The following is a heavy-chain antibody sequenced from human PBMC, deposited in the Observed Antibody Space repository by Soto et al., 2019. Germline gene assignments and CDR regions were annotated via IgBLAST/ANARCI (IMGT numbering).Heavy chain of an antibody. CDR2: ISGSGGST. V-gene: IGHV3-23*01. CDR1: GFTFSSYA. D-gene: IGHD1-26*01. Sequence: LRLSCAASGFTFSSYAMSWVRQAPGKGLEWVSAISGSGGSTYYADSVKGRFTISRDNSKNTLYLQMNSLRAEDTAVYYCAKAGSAGANYRYYFDYWGQGTLVTVSS. CDR3: AKAGSAGANYRYYFDY. J-gene: IGHJ4*02.